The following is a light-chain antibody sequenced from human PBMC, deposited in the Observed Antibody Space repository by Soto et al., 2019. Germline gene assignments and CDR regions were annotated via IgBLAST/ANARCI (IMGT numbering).Light chain of an antibody. V-gene: IGLV2-8*01. CDR3: SSYAGTLGV. CDR2: EVS. Sequence: QSALTQPPSASGSPGQSFTISCIGTSSDVGGYNYVSWYQQLPGKAPTLMIYEVSKRPSGVPDRFSGSKSGNTASLTVSGLHAEDEAEYYCSSYAGTLGVFGGGTKLTVL. CDR1: SSDVGGYNY. J-gene: IGLJ2*01.